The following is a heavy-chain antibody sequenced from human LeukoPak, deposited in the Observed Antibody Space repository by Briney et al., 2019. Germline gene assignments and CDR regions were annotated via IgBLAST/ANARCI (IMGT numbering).Heavy chain of an antibody. J-gene: IGHJ4*02. V-gene: IGHV4-59*08. CDR3: ARHPSWSFDY. Sequence: SEALSLTCTVSGGSISSYYWSWIRQPPGKGLEWIGYIYYSGSTNYNPSLKSRVTISVDTSKNRFSLKLSSVTAADTAVYYCARHPSWSFDYWGQGTLVTVSS. CDR2: IYYSGST. D-gene: IGHD2-8*02. CDR1: GGSISSYY.